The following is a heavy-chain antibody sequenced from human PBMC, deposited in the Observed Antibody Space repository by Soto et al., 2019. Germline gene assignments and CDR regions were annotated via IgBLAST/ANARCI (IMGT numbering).Heavy chain of an antibody. CDR1: GFSFSIYA. Sequence: GGSLRLSCAASGFSFSIYAMTWVRQSPGKGLEWVSSMSRTGDNTYYADSVKGRFTISRDNSKNTLYLQMNSLRAEDTAIYYCAKDQSNSNPLYYFDFWGPGTLVTVS. CDR3: AKDQSNSNPLYYFDF. V-gene: IGHV3-23*01. D-gene: IGHD3-22*01. CDR2: MSRTGDNT. J-gene: IGHJ4*02.